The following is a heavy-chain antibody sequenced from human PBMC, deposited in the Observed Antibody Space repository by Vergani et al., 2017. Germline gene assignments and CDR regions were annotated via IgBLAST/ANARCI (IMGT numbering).Heavy chain of an antibody. J-gene: IGHJ5*02. CDR1: GFSFNSYW. D-gene: IGHD6-13*01. Sequence: DVHLAESGGGFFQPGGSLRLSCSASGFSFNSYWMHWVRQVPGKGLLWVSRIKSDGSITAYADSVKGRFTISRDNAQNTLYLQMNSLRVEDTAVYYCASAAAGTWGQGTLFTVSS. V-gene: IGHV3-74*03. CDR3: ASAAAGT. CDR2: IKSDGSIT.